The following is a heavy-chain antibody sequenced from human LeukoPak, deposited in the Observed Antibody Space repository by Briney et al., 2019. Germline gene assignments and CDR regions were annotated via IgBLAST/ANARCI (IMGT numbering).Heavy chain of an antibody. V-gene: IGHV3-66*01. CDR2: IFSHGET. D-gene: IGHD2-8*01. CDR3: ARDPPAVSINTYA. J-gene: IGHJ4*02. CDR1: GFTVGNNY. Sequence: GGSLRLSCAASGFTVGNNYMNWVRQAPGKGLEWVSLIFSHGETSYADSVEGRFTISRDNSKNTLYLQVNGLRVEDTAVYYCARDPPAVSINTYAWGQGTLVTVSS.